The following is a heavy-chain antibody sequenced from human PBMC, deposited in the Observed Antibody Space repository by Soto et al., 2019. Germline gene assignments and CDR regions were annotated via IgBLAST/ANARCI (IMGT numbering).Heavy chain of an antibody. Sequence: QITLKESGPTLVKPTQTLTLTCTFSGFSLRTSGAGVGWFRQPPGEAPEWLGTIYWDDDKRYRPSLERGLTSTMDSSITQGVFTMTNRGPLDTAPCFCAHIRVGFGDSYDYWGQGTLVTFSS. CDR1: GFSLRTSGAG. D-gene: IGHD3-10*01. V-gene: IGHV2-5*02. CDR2: IYWDDDK. CDR3: AHIRVGFGDSYDY. J-gene: IGHJ4*02.